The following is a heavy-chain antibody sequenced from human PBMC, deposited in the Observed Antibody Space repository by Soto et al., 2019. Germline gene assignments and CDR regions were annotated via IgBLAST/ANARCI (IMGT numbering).Heavy chain of an antibody. D-gene: IGHD1-7*01. CDR1: GYTFSSYG. Sequence: GASVKVSCKASGYTFSSYGISWVRQAPGQGLKWVGWISVHNGNTNYAQKFQGRVTMTTDTSTSTAYMELRSLRSDDAAVYYCARAGTSYFYGVDVWGQGTMVTVSS. J-gene: IGHJ6*02. V-gene: IGHV1-18*04. CDR2: ISVHNGNT. CDR3: ARAGTSYFYGVDV.